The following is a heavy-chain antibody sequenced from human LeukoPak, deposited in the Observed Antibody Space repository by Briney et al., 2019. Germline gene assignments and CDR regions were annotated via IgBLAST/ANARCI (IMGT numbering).Heavy chain of an antibody. Sequence: GGYLRLSCAASGFTLSSYSMNWIRQAPGKGLEWVSSITSSSSAIYYGDSVKGRFTISRDNAKISLYLQMNSLRAEDTAVYYCARDRLNSYDGFDVWGQGTMVTVSS. D-gene: IGHD3-3*01. J-gene: IGHJ3*01. CDR2: ITSSSSAI. CDR3: ARDRLNSYDGFDV. V-gene: IGHV3-21*01. CDR1: GFTLSSYS.